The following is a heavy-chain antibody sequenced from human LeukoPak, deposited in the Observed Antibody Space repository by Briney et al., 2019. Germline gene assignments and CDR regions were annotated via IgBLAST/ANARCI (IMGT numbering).Heavy chain of an antibody. CDR3: ARRMGQQLGVDAFDV. J-gene: IGHJ3*01. Sequence: SETLSLTCTVSGGSISGYYWNWIRQPPGEGLEWIGYIYHSGRTNYNSSLKSRVTMSVDTSKNQFSLKLTSVTAADMAVYFCARRMGQQLGVDAFDVWGQGTLVTVSS. CDR1: GGSISGYY. D-gene: IGHD6-13*01. V-gene: IGHV4-59*01. CDR2: IYHSGRT.